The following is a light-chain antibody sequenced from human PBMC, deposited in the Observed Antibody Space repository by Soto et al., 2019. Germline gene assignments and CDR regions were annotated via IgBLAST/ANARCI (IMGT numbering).Light chain of an antibody. CDR2: SNN. Sequence: SVLTQPPSASGTPGQRVTISCSGSSSNIGSNTVNWYQQLPGTAPKLLIYSNNQRPSGVPDRFSGSKSGTSASLAISGLQSEDEADYYCAAWDDSLNVAVFGGGTQLTVL. CDR1: SSNIGSNT. CDR3: AAWDDSLNVAV. V-gene: IGLV1-44*01. J-gene: IGLJ7*01.